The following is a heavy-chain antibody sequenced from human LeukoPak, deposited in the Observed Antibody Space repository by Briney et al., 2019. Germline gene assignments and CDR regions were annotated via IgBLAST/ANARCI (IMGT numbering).Heavy chain of an antibody. J-gene: IGHJ4*02. Sequence: SETLSLTCTVSGGSLSSYYWSWIRQPPGKGLEWIGEINHSGSTNYNPSLKSRVTISVDTSKNQFSLKLSSVTAADTAVYYCAREVVAAAGTVDYWGQGTLVIVSS. CDR2: INHSGST. V-gene: IGHV4-34*01. CDR3: AREVVAAAGTVDY. D-gene: IGHD6-13*01. CDR1: GGSLSSYY.